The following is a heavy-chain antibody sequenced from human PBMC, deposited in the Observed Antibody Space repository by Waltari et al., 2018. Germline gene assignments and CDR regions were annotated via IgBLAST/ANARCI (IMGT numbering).Heavy chain of an antibody. Sequence: QVQLQQWGAGLLKPSETLPLTCAVYGGSFSGYYWSWIRQPPGKGLEWIGEINHSGSTNYNPSLKSRVTISVDTSKNQFSLKLSSVTAADTAVYYCARDCSGGSCYRLDYYGMDVWGQGTTVTVSS. V-gene: IGHV4-34*01. CDR1: GGSFSGYY. CDR3: ARDCSGGSCYRLDYYGMDV. CDR2: INHSGST. D-gene: IGHD2-15*01. J-gene: IGHJ6*02.